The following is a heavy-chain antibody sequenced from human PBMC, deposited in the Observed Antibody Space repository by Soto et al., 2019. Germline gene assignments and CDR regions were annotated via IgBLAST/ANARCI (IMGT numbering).Heavy chain of an antibody. CDR3: AKDLTRQLAYWLDP. Sequence: ASVKVSCKASGFSFTGYYIHWLRQAPGQGLEWMGWINAHSGGTEYAQKFQGRVTLTRDTSIATAYLTLTSLTSDDTALYYYAKDLTRQLAYWLDPWGQGTQVTVSS. CDR1: GFSFTGYY. J-gene: IGHJ5*02. CDR2: INAHSGGT. V-gene: IGHV1-2*02. D-gene: IGHD6-6*01.